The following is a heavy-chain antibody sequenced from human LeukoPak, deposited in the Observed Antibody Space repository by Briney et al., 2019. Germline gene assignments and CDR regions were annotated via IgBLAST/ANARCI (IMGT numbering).Heavy chain of an antibody. CDR2: IYYSGST. V-gene: IGHV4-59*08. J-gene: IGHJ6*02. Sequence: SSETLSLTCAVSGGSISSYYWSWIRQPPGKGLEWIGYIYYSGSTNYNPSLKSRVTISVDTSKNQFSLKLSSVTAADTAVYYCARLSVLQDYYYGMDVWGQGTTVTVSS. CDR3: ARLSVLQDYYYGMDV. D-gene: IGHD5/OR15-5a*01. CDR1: GGSISSYY.